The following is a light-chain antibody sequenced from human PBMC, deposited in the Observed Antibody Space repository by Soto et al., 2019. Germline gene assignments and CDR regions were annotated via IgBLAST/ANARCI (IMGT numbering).Light chain of an antibody. CDR3: QQYNSSPT. CDR2: KAS. J-gene: IGKJ1*01. V-gene: IGKV1-5*03. Sequence: DIQMTQSPSTLSASVGDRVTITCRASQSISSWLVWYQQKPGKAPKLLISKASSLESGVPSRFSGSGSGTEFTLTISSLQPDDFATYYCQQYNSSPTFGQGTKVEIK. CDR1: QSISSW.